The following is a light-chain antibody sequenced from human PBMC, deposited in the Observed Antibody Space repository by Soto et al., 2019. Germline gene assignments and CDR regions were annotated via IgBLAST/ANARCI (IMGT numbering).Light chain of an antibody. CDR2: GAS. J-gene: IGKJ4*01. CDR1: QSVSGSY. CDR3: QQYGSSPLT. V-gene: IGKV3-20*01. Sequence: EIVLTQSPGTLSLSPGERATLSCRASQSVSGSYVAWYQQKPGQAPRLLIYGASGRATGIPDRFSGSGSGTDFTLTISRLEPEDLAVYYCQQYGSSPLTFGQGTKVDI.